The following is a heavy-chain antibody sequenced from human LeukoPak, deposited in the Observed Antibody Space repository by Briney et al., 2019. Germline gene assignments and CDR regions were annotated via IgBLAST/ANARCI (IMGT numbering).Heavy chain of an antibody. Sequence: KPSETLSLTCAVYGGSFSGYYWSWIRQPAGKGLEWIGRIYTSGSTNYNPSLKSRVTISVDTSKNQFSLKLSSVTAADTAVYYCASSLEGDYFDYWGQGTLVTVSS. CDR1: GGSFSGYY. CDR2: IYTSGST. D-gene: IGHD3-16*01. V-gene: IGHV4-59*10. J-gene: IGHJ4*02. CDR3: ASSLEGDYFDY.